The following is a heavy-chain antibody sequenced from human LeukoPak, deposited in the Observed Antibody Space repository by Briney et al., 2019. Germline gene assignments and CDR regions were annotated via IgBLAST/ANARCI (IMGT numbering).Heavy chain of an antibody. D-gene: IGHD3-16*01. J-gene: IGHJ4*02. Sequence: GESLKISCKGSGYSSTSYWIGWVRQMPGKGLEWMGIIYPGDSDTRYSPSFQGQVTISADKCISTAYLQWSSLKASDTAMYYCARPANYDYVWGSFDYWGQGTLVTVSS. CDR2: IYPGDSDT. V-gene: IGHV5-51*01. CDR3: ARPANYDYVWGSFDY. CDR1: GYSSTSYW.